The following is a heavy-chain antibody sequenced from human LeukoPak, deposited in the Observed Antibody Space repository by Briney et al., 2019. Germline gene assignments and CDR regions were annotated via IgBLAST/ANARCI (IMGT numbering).Heavy chain of an antibody. D-gene: IGHD2-2*01. J-gene: IGHJ4*02. CDR2: IKSKTDGGTT. CDR3: TTRPIVVVPAAPDY. V-gene: IGHV3-15*01. CDR1: GFTFSNAW. Sequence: PGGSLRLSCAASGFTFSNAWMSWVRQAPGKGLEWVGRIKSKTDGGTTDYAAPVKGRFTISRDDSKNTLYLQMNSLKTEDTAVYYCTTRPIVVVPAAPDYWGQGTLVTVSS.